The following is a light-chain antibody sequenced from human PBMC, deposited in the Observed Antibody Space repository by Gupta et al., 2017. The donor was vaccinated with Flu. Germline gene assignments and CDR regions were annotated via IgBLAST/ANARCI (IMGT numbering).Light chain of an antibody. CDR2: DDS. CDR3: QVWDSSSDHLVV. CDR1: NIGSKS. Sequence: YVLTQPPSVSVAPGQTARITCGGNNIGSKSVHWYQQKPGQAPVLVVYDDSDRPSGSPERFSGSNSGNTTTLTISRVEAGEEADYYCQVWDSSSDHLVVFGGGTKLTVL. J-gene: IGLJ2*01. V-gene: IGLV3-21*02.